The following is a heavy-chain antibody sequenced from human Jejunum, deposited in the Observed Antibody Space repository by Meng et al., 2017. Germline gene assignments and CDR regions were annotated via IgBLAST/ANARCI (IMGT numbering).Heavy chain of an antibody. CDR3: ASDRITD. D-gene: IGHD3-16*01. Sequence: EVQLVESGGGVVQPGGSLRLSCAASGFTFSSHWMHWVRQAPGKGVVWLSRVSTDGTITNYADSVKGRFTISRDNAKDTVFLEMNSLRVEDTAVYYCASDRITDWGQGTLVTVSS. CDR1: GFTFSSHW. V-gene: IGHV3-74*01. CDR2: VSTDGTIT. J-gene: IGHJ1*01.